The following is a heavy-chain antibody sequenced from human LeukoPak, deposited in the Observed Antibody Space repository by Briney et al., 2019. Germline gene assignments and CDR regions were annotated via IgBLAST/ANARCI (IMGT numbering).Heavy chain of an antibody. V-gene: IGHV1-2*02. Sequence: EASVKVSCKASGYTFTGYYMHWVRQAPGQGLEWKGWINPNSGGTNYAQKFQGRVTMTRDTSISTAYMELSRLRSDDTAVYYCARARITMVRGVISWFDPWGQGTLVTVSS. D-gene: IGHD3-10*01. J-gene: IGHJ5*02. CDR2: INPNSGGT. CDR1: GYTFTGYY. CDR3: ARARITMVRGVISWFDP.